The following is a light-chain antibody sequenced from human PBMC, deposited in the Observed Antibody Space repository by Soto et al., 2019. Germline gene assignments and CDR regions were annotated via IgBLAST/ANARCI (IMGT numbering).Light chain of an antibody. J-gene: IGLJ3*02. CDR3: QSYDSSNQGV. CDR2: EDN. V-gene: IGLV6-57*01. CDR1: NGSIASNY. Sequence: NFMLTQPHSVSESPGKTVTISCTRSNGSIASNYVQWYQQRPGSSPNTVIYEDNQRPSGVPDRFSGSIDSSSNSASLTTSALKTEDEADYYCQSYDSSNQGVFGGGTKLTVL.